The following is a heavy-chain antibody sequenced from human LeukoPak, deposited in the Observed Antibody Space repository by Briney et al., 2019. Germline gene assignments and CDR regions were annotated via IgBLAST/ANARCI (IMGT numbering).Heavy chain of an antibody. CDR2: IKQDGSEK. V-gene: IGHV3-7*01. CDR1: GFTFSSYW. Sequence: GGSLRLSCAASGFTFSSYWMSWVRQAPGKGREWVANIKQDGSEKYYVDSVKGRFTICRHKAKNSLSLQMNSLRAEDTAVYYCARGCPAEWLRFRAYYYYYMDVWGKGTTVTVSS. J-gene: IGHJ6*03. CDR3: ARGCPAEWLRFRAYYYYYMDV. D-gene: IGHD5-12*01.